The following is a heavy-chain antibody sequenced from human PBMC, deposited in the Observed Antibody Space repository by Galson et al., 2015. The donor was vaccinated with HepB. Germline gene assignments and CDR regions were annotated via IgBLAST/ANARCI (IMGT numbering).Heavy chain of an antibody. V-gene: IGHV1-18*01. CDR3: ARDGFDGWIDY. J-gene: IGHJ4*02. D-gene: IGHD5-24*01. CDR1: GYTFINYP. Sequence: SVKVSCKASGYTFINYPINWVRQAPGHGLEWMGWISVYDGKTNYAQKLQGRVTMTTDTPTGTAYMELTSLISDDTAVYYCARDGFDGWIDYWGQGTLVTVSS. CDR2: ISVYDGKT.